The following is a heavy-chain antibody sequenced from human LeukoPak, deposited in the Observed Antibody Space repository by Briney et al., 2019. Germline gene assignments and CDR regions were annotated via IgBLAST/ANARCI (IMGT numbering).Heavy chain of an antibody. D-gene: IGHD3-9*01. J-gene: IGHJ4*02. CDR3: ARPNTIFPDY. Sequence: GGSLRLSCAASGFTVSSNYMSWVRQAPGKGLEWVSVIYSGGSTYYADSVKGRFTISRDNSKNTLYLQMYSLRAEDTAVYYCARPNTIFPDYWGQGTLVTVSS. CDR1: GFTVSSNY. V-gene: IGHV3-53*01. CDR2: IYSGGST.